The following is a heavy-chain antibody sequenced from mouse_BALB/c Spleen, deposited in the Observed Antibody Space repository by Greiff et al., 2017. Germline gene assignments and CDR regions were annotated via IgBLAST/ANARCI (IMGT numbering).Heavy chain of an antibody. D-gene: IGHD1-1*01. J-gene: IGHJ4*01. CDR1: GFTFTDYY. Sequence: DVHLVESGGGLVQPGGSLRLSCATSGFTFTDYYMSWVRQPPGKALEWLGFIRNKANGYTTEYSASVKGRFTISRDNSQSILYLQMNTLRAEDSATYYCARGGYGSSYDAMDYWGQGTSVTVSS. CDR3: ARGGYGSSYDAMDY. CDR2: IRNKANGYTT. V-gene: IGHV7-3*02.